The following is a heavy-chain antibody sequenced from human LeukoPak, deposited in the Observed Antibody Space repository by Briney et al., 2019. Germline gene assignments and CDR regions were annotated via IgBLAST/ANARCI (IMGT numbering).Heavy chain of an antibody. Sequence: ASVTVSCKGSGYTFTGYYIHWVRQAPGQGLEWMGWINPNSGGTSYAQKFQGRVTMTRETSISTAYMGLSRLTSDDTAVADCAREEGNYFAYWGQGNMVTVSS. J-gene: IGHJ4*02. V-gene: IGHV1-2*02. CDR2: INPNSGGT. CDR1: GYTFTGYY. CDR3: AREEGNYFAY.